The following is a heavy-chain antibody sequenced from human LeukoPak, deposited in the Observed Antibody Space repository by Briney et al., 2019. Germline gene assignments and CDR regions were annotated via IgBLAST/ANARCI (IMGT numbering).Heavy chain of an antibody. J-gene: IGHJ4*02. Sequence: PSETLSLTCTVSGGSISSYYWNWIRQPAGKGLEWIGRIFSSGSTNYNPSLKSRVTMSVDTYKNQFSLRLTSVTAADTAMYYCAREPSYSSSWYTHWGQGTLVTVSS. CDR1: GGSISSYY. D-gene: IGHD6-13*01. V-gene: IGHV4-4*07. CDR2: IFSSGST. CDR3: AREPSYSSSWYTH.